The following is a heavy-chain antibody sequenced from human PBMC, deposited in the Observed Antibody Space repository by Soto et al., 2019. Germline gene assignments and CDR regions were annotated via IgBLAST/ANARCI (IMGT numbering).Heavy chain of an antibody. J-gene: IGHJ6*02. CDR2: ISSRSDTL. V-gene: IGHV3-48*02. CDR1: GVRFRGYW. CDR3: ARDWDIVILSVPIPNYNYGMDV. D-gene: IGHD2-15*01. Sequence: PGGSLRLSCAVSGVRFRGYWMRWVRQAPGKGLEWVSYISSRSDTLYYADSVKGRFTISRDNAKNSVYLQVNNLRDEDTAVYYCARDWDIVILSVPIPNYNYGMDVWGQGTTVTVSS.